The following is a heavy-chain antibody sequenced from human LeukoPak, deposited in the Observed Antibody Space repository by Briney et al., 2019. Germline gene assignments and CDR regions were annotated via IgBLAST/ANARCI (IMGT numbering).Heavy chain of an antibody. J-gene: IGHJ4*02. CDR3: ARDNYYDSSGYWGDY. CDR2: INPNSGGT. CDR1: GYTFTGYY. Sequence: ASVKVSCKASGYTFTGYYMHWVRQAPGQGLEWMGWINPNSGGTNYAQKFQGRVTMTRDTSISTAYMELSRLRSDDTAVYYCARDNYYDSSGYWGDYWGQGTPVTVSS. D-gene: IGHD3-22*01. V-gene: IGHV1-2*02.